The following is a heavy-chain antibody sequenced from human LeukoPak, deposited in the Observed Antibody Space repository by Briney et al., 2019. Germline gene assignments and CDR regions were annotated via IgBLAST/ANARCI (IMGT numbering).Heavy chain of an antibody. V-gene: IGHV1-18*01. Sequence: ASVKVSCKASGYTFTSYGISWVRQAPGQGLEWMGWISAYNGNTNYAQKLQGRVTMTTDTSTSTAYMELRSLRSDDTAVYYCAREARGERGYYYDSSGYYLSDYWGQGTLVTVSS. CDR1: GYTFTSYG. D-gene: IGHD3-22*01. J-gene: IGHJ4*02. CDR3: AREARGERGYYYDSSGYYLSDY. CDR2: ISAYNGNT.